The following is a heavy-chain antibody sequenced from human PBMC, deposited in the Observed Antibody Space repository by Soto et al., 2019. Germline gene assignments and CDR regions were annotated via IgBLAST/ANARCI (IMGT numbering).Heavy chain of an antibody. Sequence: SETLSLTCTVSGGSISSYYWSWIRQPPGKGLEWIGYIYYSGSTNYNPSLKSRVTISVDTSKNQFSLKLSSVAAADTAVYYCARCGDYLGWFDPWGQGTLVTVSS. CDR3: ARCGDYLGWFDP. J-gene: IGHJ5*02. CDR1: GGSISSYY. V-gene: IGHV4-59*01. CDR2: IYYSGST. D-gene: IGHD4-17*01.